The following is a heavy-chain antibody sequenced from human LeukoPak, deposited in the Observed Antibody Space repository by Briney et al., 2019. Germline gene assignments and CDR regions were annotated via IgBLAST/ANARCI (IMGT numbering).Heavy chain of an antibody. Sequence: GESLKISCKGSGYSFTTYWIGWVRQMPGKGLEWMGIIYPGDSDTRYSPSFQGQVTMSADKSINTAYLQWSSLKASDTAIYYCARRQGCSSTSCPPVYWGQGTLVTVSS. V-gene: IGHV5-51*01. J-gene: IGHJ4*02. CDR1: GYSFTTYW. CDR2: IYPGDSDT. D-gene: IGHD2-2*01. CDR3: ARRQGCSSTSCPPVY.